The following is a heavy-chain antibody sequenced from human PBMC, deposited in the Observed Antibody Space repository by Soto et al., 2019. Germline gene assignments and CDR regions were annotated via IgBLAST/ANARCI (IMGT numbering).Heavy chain of an antibody. J-gene: IGHJ6*01. CDR2: IDWDDDK. Sequence: SGPTLVNPTQTLTLTCTFSGFSLSTSGMCVSWIRQPPGKALEWLALIDWDDDKYYSTSLKTRLTISKDTSKNQVVLTMTNMDPVDTATYYCARITRSSGWYGAYYYYRMDVWGQGITVNVTA. V-gene: IGHV2-70*01. D-gene: IGHD6-19*01. CDR1: GFSLSTSGMC. CDR3: ARITRSSGWYGAYYYYRMDV.